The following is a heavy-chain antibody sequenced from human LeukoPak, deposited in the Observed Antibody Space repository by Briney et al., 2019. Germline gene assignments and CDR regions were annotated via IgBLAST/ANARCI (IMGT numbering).Heavy chain of an antibody. CDR1: GGSISSYY. V-gene: IGHV4-4*07. D-gene: IGHD6-19*01. CDR2: IYTSGST. J-gene: IGHJ4*02. Sequence: SETLSLTCTVSGGSISSYYWSWIRQPAGKGLEWIGRIYTSGSTNYNPSLKSRVAMSVDTSKNQFSLKLSSVTAADTAAYYCARAKAGSSSGFQYYFDYWGQGTLVTVSS. CDR3: ARAKAGSSSGFQYYFDY.